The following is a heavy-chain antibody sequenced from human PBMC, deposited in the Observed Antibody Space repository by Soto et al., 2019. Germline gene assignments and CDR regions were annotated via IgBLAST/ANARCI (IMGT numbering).Heavy chain of an antibody. V-gene: IGHV4-38-2*01. J-gene: IGHJ3*01. CDR1: GFFISRGNY. CDR2: IFHGGNT. CDR3: ARARWYDAFDV. Sequence: PSETLSLTCAVSGFFISRGNYWGWIRKHPGKGREWIGSIFHGGNTYYNPSLKSRVTLSVDMSKNQFSLTLNSVTAADTAVYYCARARWYDAFDVWGQGTVVTVSS. D-gene: IGHD2-15*01.